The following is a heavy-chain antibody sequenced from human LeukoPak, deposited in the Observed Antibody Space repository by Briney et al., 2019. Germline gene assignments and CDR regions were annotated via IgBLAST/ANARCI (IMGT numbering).Heavy chain of an antibody. V-gene: IGHV1-2*02. CDR3: VKSFYDILTGYYLGDS. CDR2: INPNSGDT. D-gene: IGHD3-9*01. Sequence: ASVKVSCTASGYIFTDYYIYWVRQALGQGLQWMGWINPNSGDTKYAQKFQDRVTMTRDTSISTAYMELSSLRSDDTAVYYCVKSFYDILTGYYLGDSWGQGTLVTVSS. CDR1: GYIFTDYY. J-gene: IGHJ4*02.